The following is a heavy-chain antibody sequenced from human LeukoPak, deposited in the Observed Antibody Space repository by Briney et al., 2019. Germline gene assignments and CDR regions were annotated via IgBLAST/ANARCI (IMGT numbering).Heavy chain of an antibody. CDR2: ISGSGGST. CDR3: AKGVTKYYYDSSGYRH. V-gene: IGHV3-23*01. D-gene: IGHD3-22*01. J-gene: IGHJ4*02. CDR1: GFTFSSYA. Sequence: GRSLRLSCAASGFTFSSYAMSWVRQAPGKGLEWVSAISGSGGSTYYADSVKGRFTISRDNSKNTLYLQMNSLRAEDTAVYYCAKGVTKYYYDSSGYRHWGQGTLVTVSS.